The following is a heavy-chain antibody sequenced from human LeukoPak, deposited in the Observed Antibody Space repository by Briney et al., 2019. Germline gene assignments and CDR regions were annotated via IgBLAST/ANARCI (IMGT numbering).Heavy chain of an antibody. CDR1: GFTFNSYP. J-gene: IGHJ3*02. Sequence: GGSLRLSCAASGFTFNSYPVHWVRQAPGKGLEYVSGISRNGGSTYYADSVKGRFTISRDNSKNTLYLQMSSLRAEDTAVYYCVKESGFMVAPNSAFDIWGQGTMVTVSS. D-gene: IGHD4/OR15-4a*01. V-gene: IGHV3-64D*06. CDR3: VKESGFMVAPNSAFDI. CDR2: ISRNGGST.